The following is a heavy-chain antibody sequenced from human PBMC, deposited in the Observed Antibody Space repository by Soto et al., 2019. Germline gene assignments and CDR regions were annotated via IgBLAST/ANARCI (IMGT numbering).Heavy chain of an antibody. D-gene: IGHD6-19*01. V-gene: IGHV3-74*03. J-gene: IGHJ4*02. CDR3: ARLFPGAVAGLDY. CDR2: ITTDESDT. Sequence: GGSLRLSCAASGFTFSSYWMHWVRQAPGKGLVWVSRITTDESDTSYADFVKGRFSISRDNAKNTLYLQMSSLRVEDTAVYYCARLFPGAVAGLDYWGPGTLVTSPQ. CDR1: GFTFSSYW.